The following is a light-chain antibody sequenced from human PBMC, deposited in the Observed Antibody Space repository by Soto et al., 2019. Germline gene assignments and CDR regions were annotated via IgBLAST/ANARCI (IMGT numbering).Light chain of an antibody. J-gene: IGKJ2*01. V-gene: IGKV3-20*01. Sequence: EIVLTQSPGTLSLSPGERATLSCRASQSISSSYLAWYQQKPGQAPRLLIYGASSRATDIPDRFSGSGSGTDFTLIISRLEPEDFAVYYCQQFGSSPMYTFGQGTKLEIK. CDR3: QQFGSSPMYT. CDR2: GAS. CDR1: QSISSSY.